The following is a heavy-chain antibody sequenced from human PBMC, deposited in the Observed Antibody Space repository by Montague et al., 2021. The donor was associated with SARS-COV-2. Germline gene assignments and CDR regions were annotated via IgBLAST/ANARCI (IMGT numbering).Heavy chain of an antibody. D-gene: IGHD3-22*01. V-gene: IGHV3-11*06. CDR1: GFPFSYYY. CDR3: ARVETYYYDSSGYNGVDY. Sequence: SLRLSCAASGFPFSYYYMSWICHAPGKGLEWASFFSSSSSYTNYADSVKRRFTNSSDNAKNSLYLQMNSLRAEDTAVYYCARVETYYYDSSGYNGVDYWGQGTLVTVSS. J-gene: IGHJ4*02. CDR2: FSSSSSYT.